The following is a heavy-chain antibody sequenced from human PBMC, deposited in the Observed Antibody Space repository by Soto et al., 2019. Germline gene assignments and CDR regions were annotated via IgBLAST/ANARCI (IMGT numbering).Heavy chain of an antibody. CDR1: GFTFGDYG. CDR3: AKDTEVSASVTRDWFVP. D-gene: IGHD4-4*01. V-gene: IGHV3-30*18. J-gene: IGHJ5*02. Sequence: QVQLVESGGGVVQPGRSLRLSCAASGFTFGDYGMHWVRQAPGKGLEWVALISYDGSNKHYADSVRGRFTISRDNSKNTVHRQMNRLRAEDTAMYYCAKDTEVSASVTRDWFVPWGQGTLVTVSS. CDR2: ISYDGSNK.